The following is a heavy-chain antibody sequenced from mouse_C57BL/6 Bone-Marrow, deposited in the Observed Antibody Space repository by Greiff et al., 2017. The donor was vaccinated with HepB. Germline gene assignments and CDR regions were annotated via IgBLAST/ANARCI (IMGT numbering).Heavy chain of an antibody. D-gene: IGHD2-3*01. CDR3: AREKVYDGYPYWYFDV. Sequence: VQLQQPGAELVRPGSSVKLSCKASGYTFTSYWMHWVKQRPIQGLEWIGNIDPSDSETHYNQKFKDKATLTVDKSSSTAYMQLSSLTSEDSAVYYCAREKVYDGYPYWYFDVWGTGTTVTVSS. J-gene: IGHJ1*03. CDR2: IDPSDSET. V-gene: IGHV1-52*01. CDR1: GYTFTSYW.